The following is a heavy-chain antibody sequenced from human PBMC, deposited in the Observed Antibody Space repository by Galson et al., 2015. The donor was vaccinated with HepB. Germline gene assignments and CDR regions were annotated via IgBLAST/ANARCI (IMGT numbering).Heavy chain of an antibody. Sequence: SLRLSCAASDSTFSSYTMNWVRQTPGKGLQWVSYISTNEATIHYADSVKGRFTIARDNAKNTTWLQMDSLRAEDTAVYYCATTKFGSGAYWTFDIWGQGTLVTVSS. CDR2: ISTNEATI. D-gene: IGHD4/OR15-4a*01. CDR3: ATTKFGSGAYWTFDI. J-gene: IGHJ3*02. V-gene: IGHV3-48*04. CDR1: DSTFSSYT.